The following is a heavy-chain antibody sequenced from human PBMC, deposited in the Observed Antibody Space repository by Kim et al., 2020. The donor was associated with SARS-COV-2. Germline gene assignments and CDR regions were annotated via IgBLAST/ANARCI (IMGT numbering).Heavy chain of an antibody. CDR2: IKPDETEK. CDR1: GFTFSIYW. V-gene: IGHV3-7*01. Sequence: GGSLRLSCAASGFTFSIYWMSWVRQAPGRGLEWVANIKPDETEKYYLDSLRGRFTISRDNAKNSLYLQMNSLRAEDTAMYYCARFGAGNIWIAYAMDVWGHGTMVTVSS. CDR3: ARFGAGNIWIAYAMDV. D-gene: IGHD2-2*03. J-gene: IGHJ6*02.